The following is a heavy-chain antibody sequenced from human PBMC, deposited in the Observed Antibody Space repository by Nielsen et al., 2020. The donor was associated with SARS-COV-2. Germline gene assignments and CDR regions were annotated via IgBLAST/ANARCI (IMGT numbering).Heavy chain of an antibody. CDR1: GGTFSSYA. Sequence: SVKVSCKASGGTFSSYAISWVRQAPGQGLEWMGGIIPIFGTANYAQKFQGRVTMTTDTSTSTAYMELRSLRSDDTAVYYCARVDLSWAGWFDPWGQGTLVTVSS. V-gene: IGHV1-69*05. CDR3: ARVDLSWAGWFDP. D-gene: IGHD1-26*01. CDR2: IIPIFGTA. J-gene: IGHJ5*02.